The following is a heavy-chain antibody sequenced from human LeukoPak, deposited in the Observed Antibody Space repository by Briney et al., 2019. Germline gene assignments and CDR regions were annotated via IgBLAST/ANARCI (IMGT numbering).Heavy chain of an antibody. J-gene: IGHJ4*02. CDR2: ISGSGGST. CDR1: GFTLSSYA. V-gene: IGHV3-23*01. CDR3: AKAPYYYDSSGYWLSFDY. Sequence: GGTLTLSCAASGFTLSSYAMSWVRQAPGKGLEWVSAISGSGGSTYYADSVKGRFTISRDNSKNTLYLQMNSLRAEDTAVYYCAKAPYYYDSSGYWLSFDYWGQGPLVTVSS. D-gene: IGHD3-22*01.